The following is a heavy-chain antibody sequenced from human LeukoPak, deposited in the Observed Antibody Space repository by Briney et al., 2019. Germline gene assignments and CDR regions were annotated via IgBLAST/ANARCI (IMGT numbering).Heavy chain of an antibody. D-gene: IGHD5-18*01. CDR2: INPNSGGT. J-gene: IGHJ4*02. V-gene: IGHV1-2*02. CDR1: GYTFTGYY. CDR3: ARDKRTAMVLPDY. Sequence: ASVKVSCKASGYTFTGYYMHWVRQAPGQGLEWMGWINPNSGGTNYTQKFQGRVTMTRDTSISTAYMELSRLRSDDTAVYYCARDKRTAMVLPDYWGQGTLVTVSS.